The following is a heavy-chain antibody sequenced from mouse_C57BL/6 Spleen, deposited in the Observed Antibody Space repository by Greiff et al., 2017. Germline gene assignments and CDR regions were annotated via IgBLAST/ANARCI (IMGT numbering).Heavy chain of an antibody. Sequence: QVQLQQSGAELMKPGASVKLSCKATGYTFPGYWIEWVKQRPGHGLEWIGEILPGSGSTNYNEKFKGKATFTADTSSNTAYMQLSSLTTEDSAIYYCARGNGNYPYYFDYWGQGNTLTVSS. CDR3: ARGNGNYPYYFDY. CDR2: ILPGSGST. J-gene: IGHJ2*01. D-gene: IGHD2-1*01. V-gene: IGHV1-9*01. CDR1: GYTFPGYW.